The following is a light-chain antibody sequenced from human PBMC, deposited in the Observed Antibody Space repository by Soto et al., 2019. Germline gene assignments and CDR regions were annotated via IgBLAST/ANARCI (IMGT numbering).Light chain of an antibody. CDR1: QSVSSN. J-gene: IGKJ5*01. CDR2: DAS. Sequence: EIVMTQSPATLSVSPGERATLSCRASQSVSSNFAWYQQKPGQAPRLLIYDASTRATGIPARFSGSGSGTEFSLTISSLQSEDFAVYYCQQYSKWPITFGQGTRLEIK. V-gene: IGKV3-15*01. CDR3: QQYSKWPIT.